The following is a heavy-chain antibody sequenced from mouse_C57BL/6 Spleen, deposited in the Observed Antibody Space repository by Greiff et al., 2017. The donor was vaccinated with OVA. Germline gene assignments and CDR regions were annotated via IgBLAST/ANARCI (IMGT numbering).Heavy chain of an antibody. CDR1: GYSITSGYY. D-gene: IGHD3-3*01. CDR2: ISYDGSN. V-gene: IGHV3-6*01. J-gene: IGHJ2*01. Sequence: EVKLLESGPGLVKPSQSLSLTCSVTGYSITSGYYWNWIRQFPGNKLEWMGYISYDGSNNYNPSLKNRIPITRDTSKNQFFLKLNSVTTEDTATYYCARGDSGYYFDYWGQGTTLTVSS. CDR3: ARGDSGYYFDY.